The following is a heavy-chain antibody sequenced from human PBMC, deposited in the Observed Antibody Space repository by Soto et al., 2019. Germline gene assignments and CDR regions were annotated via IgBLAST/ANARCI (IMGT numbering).Heavy chain of an antibody. J-gene: IGHJ6*02. V-gene: IGHV3-15*01. D-gene: IGHD3-16*01. CDR3: ATSLMTYSYYGMDV. CDR2: VKSKTDGVTT. CDR1: GFTFTNAW. Sequence: GGSLRLSCAASGFTFTNAWMTWVRQAPGKGLEWVGHVKSKTDGVTTDYAAPVKGRFTISRDDSKNTLYLQMNSLKTEDTAVYYCATSLMTYSYYGMDVWCQGITVTVSS.